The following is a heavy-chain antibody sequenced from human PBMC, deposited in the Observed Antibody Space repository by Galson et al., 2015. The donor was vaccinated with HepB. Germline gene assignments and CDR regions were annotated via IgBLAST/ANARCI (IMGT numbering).Heavy chain of an antibody. J-gene: IGHJ4*02. D-gene: IGHD5-12*01. CDR1: GFTFSSSW. V-gene: IGHV3-7*03. Sequence: SLRLSCAASGFTFSSSWMNWVRQAPGKGLEWVANIKQDGSEKYYVDSVKGRFTISRDNAKNSLYLQMNSLRAKDTAVYYCARDPDRYKGVNFDYWGQGTLVTVSS. CDR2: IKQDGSEK. CDR3: ARDPDRYKGVNFDY.